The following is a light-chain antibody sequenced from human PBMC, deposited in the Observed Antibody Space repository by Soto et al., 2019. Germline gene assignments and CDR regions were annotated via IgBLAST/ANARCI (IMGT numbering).Light chain of an antibody. CDR3: QQYGSSPTWT. V-gene: IGKV3-20*01. CDR1: QSVSNTY. CDR2: VPS. Sequence: ESVLTQSPGTLSLSPGERATLSCRASQSVSNTYLAWYQQKPGQAPRLPIYVPSPRATRIPDRFSGSGSGTDFTLTISRLEPEDSAVYYCQQYGSSPTWTFGQGTKVEIK. J-gene: IGKJ1*01.